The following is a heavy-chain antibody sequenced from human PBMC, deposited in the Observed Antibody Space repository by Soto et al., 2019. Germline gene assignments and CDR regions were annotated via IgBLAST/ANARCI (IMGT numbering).Heavy chain of an antibody. CDR1: GFTFSSYG. CDR3: ARQTESIAAAGTKPPLDY. D-gene: IGHD6-13*01. CDR2: IWYDGSNK. Sequence: GGSLRLSCAASGFTFSSYGMHWVRQAPGKGLEWVAVIWYDGSNKYYADSVKGRFTISRDNSKNTLYLQMNSLRDEDTAVYYCARQTESIAAAGTKPPLDYWGQGTLVTVSS. V-gene: IGHV3-33*01. J-gene: IGHJ4*02.